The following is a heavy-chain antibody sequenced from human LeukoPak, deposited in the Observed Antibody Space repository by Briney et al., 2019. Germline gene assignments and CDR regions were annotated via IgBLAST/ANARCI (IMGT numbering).Heavy chain of an antibody. CDR3: ARDLGEGAYDWSRNYFDY. V-gene: IGHV3-23*01. Sequence: GGSLRPSCAASGFTFSRYAMTWVRQAPGKGLVWVSTIGVTGSTHYVDSVKGRFTVSRDNSKTTLYLQMNSLRAEDTAVYYCARDLGEGAYDWSRNYFDYWGQGTLVTVSS. CDR2: IGVTGST. CDR1: GFTFSRYA. D-gene: IGHD5-12*01. J-gene: IGHJ4*02.